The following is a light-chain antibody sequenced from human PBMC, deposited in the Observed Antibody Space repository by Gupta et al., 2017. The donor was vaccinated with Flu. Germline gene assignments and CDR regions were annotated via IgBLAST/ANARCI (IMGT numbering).Light chain of an antibody. CDR2: KDI. CDR1: QLSKQY. CDR3: QSGDSNVAFPWV. V-gene: IGLV3-25*03. J-gene: IGLJ3*02. Sequence: SYEVTQPPSVSVSPGQTARITCSGDQLSKQYVYWYHQRPGQAPLLVMYKDIERPSGIPERFSGSTSGTTATLTISLVQAEDEGDYDCQSGDSNVAFPWVFGGGTKVTVV.